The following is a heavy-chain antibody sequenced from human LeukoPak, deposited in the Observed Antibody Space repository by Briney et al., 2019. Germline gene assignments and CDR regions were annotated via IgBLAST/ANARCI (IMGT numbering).Heavy chain of an antibody. CDR1: GYSFTSYW. V-gene: IGHV5-51*01. CDR3: ARRTYYYDSSGYRVGRWFDP. D-gene: IGHD3-22*01. CDR2: IYPGDSDT. Sequence: GESLKISCKGSGYSFTSYWIGWVRQMPGKGLEWMGIIYPGDSDTRYSPSFQGQVTISADKSISTAYQQWSSLKASDTAMYYCARRTYYYDSSGYRVGRWFDPWGQGTLVTVSS. J-gene: IGHJ5*02.